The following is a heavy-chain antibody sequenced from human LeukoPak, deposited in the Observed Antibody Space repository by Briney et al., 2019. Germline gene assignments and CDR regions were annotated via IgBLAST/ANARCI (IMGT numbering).Heavy chain of an antibody. V-gene: IGHV1-69*05. J-gene: IGHJ4*02. D-gene: IGHD1-26*01. CDR1: GGTFSSYA. CDR3: ARAPSYSGSYYFDY. CDR2: IIPIFGTA. Sequence: ASVKVSFKASGGTFSSYAISWVRQAPGQGLEWMGGIIPIFGTANYAQKFQGRVTITTDESTSTAYMELSSLRSEDTAVYYCARAPSYSGSYYFDYWGQGTLVTVSS.